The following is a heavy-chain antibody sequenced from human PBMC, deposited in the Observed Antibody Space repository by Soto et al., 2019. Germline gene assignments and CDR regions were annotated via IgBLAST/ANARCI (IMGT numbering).Heavy chain of an antibody. CDR3: ATRSYSSGWAFDY. CDR1: GYSFTSYW. J-gene: IGHJ4*02. D-gene: IGHD6-19*01. Sequence: PGEPLKVSCKGAGYSFTSYWSGWVRQMPGKGLEWMGIIYPGDSDTRYSPSFQGQVTISADKSISTAYLQWSSLKASDTAMYYCATRSYSSGWAFDYWGQGTLVTVSS. V-gene: IGHV5-51*01. CDR2: IYPGDSDT.